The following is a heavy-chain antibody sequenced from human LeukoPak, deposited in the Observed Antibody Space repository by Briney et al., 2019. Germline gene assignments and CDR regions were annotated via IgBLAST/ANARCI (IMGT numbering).Heavy chain of an antibody. CDR3: AKNYDYVWGSYRLGYYFDY. CDR2: ISGSGGST. CDR1: GLTFSSYA. Sequence: GGSLRLSCAASGLTFSSYAMSWVRQAPGKGLEWVSGISGSGGSTYYADSVKGRFTISRDNSKNTLYMQMNSLRAEDTAVYYCAKNYDYVWGSYRLGYYFDYWGQGALVTVSS. D-gene: IGHD3-16*02. J-gene: IGHJ4*02. V-gene: IGHV3-23*01.